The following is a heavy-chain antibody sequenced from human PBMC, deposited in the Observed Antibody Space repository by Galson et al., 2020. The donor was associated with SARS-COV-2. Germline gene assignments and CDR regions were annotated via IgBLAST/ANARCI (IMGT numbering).Heavy chain of an antibody. CDR3: ARSRWESYYYYYYGMDV. Sequence: GGSLRLSCAASGFTVSSNYMSWVRQAPGKGLEWVSVIYSGGSTYYADSVKGRFTISRDNSKNTLYLQMNSLRAEDTAVYYCARSRWESYYYYYYGMDVWGQGTTVIVSS. V-gene: IGHV3-53*01. CDR1: GFTVSSNY. D-gene: IGHD1-26*01. J-gene: IGHJ6*02. CDR2: IYSGGST.